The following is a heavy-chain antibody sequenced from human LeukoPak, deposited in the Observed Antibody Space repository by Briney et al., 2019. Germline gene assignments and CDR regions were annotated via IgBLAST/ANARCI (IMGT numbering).Heavy chain of an antibody. CDR3: ARGRHRLLAAARRWFDP. Sequence: SETLSHTCAVYGGSFSGYYWSWIRQPPGKGLEWIGEINHSGSTNYNPSLKSRVTISVDTSKNQFSLKLSSVTAADTAVYYCARGRHRLLAAARRWFDPWGQGTLVTVSS. CDR1: GGSFSGYY. D-gene: IGHD2-2*01. J-gene: IGHJ5*02. CDR2: INHSGST. V-gene: IGHV4-34*01.